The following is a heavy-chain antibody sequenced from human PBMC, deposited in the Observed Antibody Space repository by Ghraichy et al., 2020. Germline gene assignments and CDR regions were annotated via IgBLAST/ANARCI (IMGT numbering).Heavy chain of an antibody. CDR1: GGTFSSYA. V-gene: IGHV1-69*05. Sequence: SVKVSCKASGGTFSSYAISWVRQAPGQGLEWMGGIIPIFGTANYAQKFQGRVTITTDESTSTAYMELSSLRSEDTAVYYCARAYIYYDSSGYYYHIPDYWGQGTLVTVSS. D-gene: IGHD3-22*01. J-gene: IGHJ4*02. CDR2: IIPIFGTA. CDR3: ARAYIYYDSSGYYYHIPDY.